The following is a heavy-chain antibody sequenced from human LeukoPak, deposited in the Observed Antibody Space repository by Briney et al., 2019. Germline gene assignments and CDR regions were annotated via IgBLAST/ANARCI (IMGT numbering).Heavy chain of an antibody. CDR1: GFTFSSYY. CDR2: ISSSSTYM. V-gene: IGHV3-21*01. Sequence: PGGSLRLSCAAPGFTFSSYYMSWVRPAPGEGLGWGSSISSSSTYMFYADSVRGRFTISRDNAKNSLYLQMNSLRAEDTAVYYCARDRGSGWHTFDYWGQGTLVTVSS. D-gene: IGHD6-19*01. CDR3: ARDRGSGWHTFDY. J-gene: IGHJ4*02.